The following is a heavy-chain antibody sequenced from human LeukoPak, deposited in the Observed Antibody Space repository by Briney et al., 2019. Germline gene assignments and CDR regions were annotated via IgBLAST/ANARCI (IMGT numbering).Heavy chain of an antibody. CDR1: GFTFSSYA. V-gene: IGHV3-23*01. CDR2: ISGSGGST. J-gene: IGHJ4*02. Sequence: GGSLRLSCAASGFTFSSYAMSWVRQAPGKGLEWVSAISGSGGSTYYADPVKGRFTISRDNSKNTLYLQMNSLRAEDTAVYYCAKGWDDSSGYHLTLGDYWGQGTLVTVSS. CDR3: AKGWDDSSGYHLTLGDY. D-gene: IGHD3-22*01.